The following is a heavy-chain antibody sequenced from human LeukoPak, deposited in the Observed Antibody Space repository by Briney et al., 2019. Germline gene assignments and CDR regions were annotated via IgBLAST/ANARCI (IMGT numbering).Heavy chain of an antibody. CDR1: GYTFSSYD. CDR2: INPNSGGT. D-gene: IGHD3-10*01. Sequence: ASVKVSCKASGYTFSSYDINWVRQATGQGLEWMGWINPNSGGTNYAQKFQGRVTMTGDTSISTAYMELSRLRSDDTAVYYCARDKEGFGESFFDYWGQGTLVTVSS. V-gene: IGHV1-2*02. CDR3: ARDKEGFGESFFDY. J-gene: IGHJ4*02.